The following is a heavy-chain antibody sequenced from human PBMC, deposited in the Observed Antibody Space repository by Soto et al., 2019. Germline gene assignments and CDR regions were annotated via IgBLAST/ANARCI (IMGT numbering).Heavy chain of an antibody. CDR1: GYTFTNYW. V-gene: IGHV5-51*01. CDR3: AASIFYYGMDV. Sequence: GESLKISCKGAGYTFTNYWIGWVRQMPGKGPEWMGIIYPGDSDTKYNPSFQGQVTISADKSITTTYLQWSSLKASDTAIYYCAASIFYYGMDVWGQGTTVTVS. CDR2: IYPGDSDT. J-gene: IGHJ6*02.